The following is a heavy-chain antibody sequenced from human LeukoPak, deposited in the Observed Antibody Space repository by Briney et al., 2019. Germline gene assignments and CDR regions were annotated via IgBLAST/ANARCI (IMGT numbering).Heavy chain of an antibody. CDR3: ARDAVDTAMVYYYYGMDV. J-gene: IGHJ6*02. CDR1: GFTFSSYA. CDR2: ISYDGSNK. V-gene: IGHV3-30-3*01. Sequence: GGSLRHSCAASGFTFSSYAMHWVRQAPGKGLEWVAVISYDGSNKYYADSVKGRFTISRDNSKNTLYLQMNSLRAEGTAVYYCARDAVDTAMVYYYYGMDVWGQGTTVTVSS. D-gene: IGHD5-18*01.